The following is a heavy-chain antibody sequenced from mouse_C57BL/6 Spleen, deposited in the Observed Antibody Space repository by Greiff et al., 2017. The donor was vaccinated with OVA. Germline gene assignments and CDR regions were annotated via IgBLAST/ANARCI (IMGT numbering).Heavy chain of an antibody. CDR3: ARETTVVADYFDY. D-gene: IGHD1-1*01. J-gene: IGHJ2*01. Sequence: EVQLQESGGGLVKPGGSLKLSCAASGFTFSSYTMSWVRQTPEKRLEWVATISGGGGNTYYPDSVKGRFTISRDNAKNTLYLQMSSLRSEDTALYYCARETTVVADYFDYWGQGTTLTVSS. CDR1: GFTFSSYT. CDR2: ISGGGGNT. V-gene: IGHV5-9*04.